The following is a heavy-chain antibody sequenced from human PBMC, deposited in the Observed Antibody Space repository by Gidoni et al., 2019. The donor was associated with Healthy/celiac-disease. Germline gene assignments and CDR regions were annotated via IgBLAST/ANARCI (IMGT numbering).Heavy chain of an antibody. J-gene: IGHJ3*02. CDR1: GYTLTELS. D-gene: IGHD5-18*01. Sequence: QVQLVQSGAEVKKPGDAVKVSCKVSGYTLTELSMHWVRQAPGKGLEWMGGFDPEDGETIYAQKFQGRVTMTEDTSTDTAYMELSSLRSEDTAVYYCATSVMATYAFDIWGQGTMVTVSS. V-gene: IGHV1-24*01. CDR2: FDPEDGET. CDR3: ATSVMATYAFDI.